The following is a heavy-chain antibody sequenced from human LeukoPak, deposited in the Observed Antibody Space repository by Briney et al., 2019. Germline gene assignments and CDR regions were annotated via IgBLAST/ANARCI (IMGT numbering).Heavy chain of an antibody. Sequence: PGRSLRLSCAASGFLFSTYGMHWVRQAPGKGLEWVAVISYDGNSKYYADSVKGRFTISRDNSKNTLYLQMNSLRAEDTAVYYCATDIVVVPVAPSAFDIWGQGTMVTVSS. CDR2: ISYDGNSK. D-gene: IGHD2-2*01. V-gene: IGHV3-30*03. CDR1: GFLFSTYG. CDR3: ATDIVVVPVAPSAFDI. J-gene: IGHJ3*02.